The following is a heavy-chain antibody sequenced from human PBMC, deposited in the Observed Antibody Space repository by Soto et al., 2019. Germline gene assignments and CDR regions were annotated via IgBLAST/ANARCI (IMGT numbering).Heavy chain of an antibody. V-gene: IGHV1-69*13. CDR3: ASNVVTAIPDYYYYGMDV. CDR1: GGTFSSYA. CDR2: IIPIFGTA. D-gene: IGHD2-21*02. Sequence: AAVKVSCKASGGTFSSYAISWVRQAPGQGLEWMGGIIPIFGTANYAQKFQGRVTITADESTSTAYMELSSLRSEDTAVYYCASNVVTAIPDYYYYGMDVWGQRTTVTVSS. J-gene: IGHJ6*02.